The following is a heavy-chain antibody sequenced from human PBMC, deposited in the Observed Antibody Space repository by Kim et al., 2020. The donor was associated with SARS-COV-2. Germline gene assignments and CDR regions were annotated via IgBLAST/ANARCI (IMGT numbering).Heavy chain of an antibody. D-gene: IGHD5-12*01. CDR3: ARDTFTLYSYESSGYGWFDP. CDR2: INPNNGGA. J-gene: IGHJ5*02. CDR1: GYSFTGYY. V-gene: IGHV1-2*02. Sequence: ASVKVSCKTSGYSFTGYYINWVRQAPGQGLEWMGWINPNNGGANYAQKFQGRVTMTRDTSISTAYMELSRLRYDDTAVYYCARDTFTLYSYESSGYGWFDPWGQGTLVTVSS.